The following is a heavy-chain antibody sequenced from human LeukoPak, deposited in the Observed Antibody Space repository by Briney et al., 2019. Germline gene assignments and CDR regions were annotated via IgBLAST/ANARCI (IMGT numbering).Heavy chain of an antibody. V-gene: IGHV3-7*01. CDR3: VNLGYSD. CDR1: GFSFSAAW. CDR2: IKNDGSDK. J-gene: IGHJ4*02. D-gene: IGHD5-12*01. Sequence: PGGSLRLSCEASGFSFSAAWMTWLRQAPGKGLEWVATIKNDGSDKYYVDSVKGRFTLSRDNAKNLVYLQMNSLRVEDTAVYYCVNLGYSDGGQGTLVTVSS.